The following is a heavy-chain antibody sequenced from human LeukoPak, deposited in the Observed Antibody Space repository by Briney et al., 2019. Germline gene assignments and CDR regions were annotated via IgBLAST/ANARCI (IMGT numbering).Heavy chain of an antibody. CDR1: GGSFHAFF. V-gene: IGHV4-34*01. D-gene: IGHD4-17*01. J-gene: IGHJ5*02. CDR2: ITHSGST. CDR3: ARAYGAMDWFDP. Sequence: SETLSLTCAVDGGSFHAFFWSWLRHPPGKGLEWIGHITHSGSTSYNPSLRSRVSLSVDPSKHQFSLKLSSVTAADTAVYYWARAYGAMDWFDPWGQGTLVTVSS.